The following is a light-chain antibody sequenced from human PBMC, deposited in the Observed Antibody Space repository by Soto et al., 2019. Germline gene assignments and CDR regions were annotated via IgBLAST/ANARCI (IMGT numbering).Light chain of an antibody. V-gene: IGLV4-69*01. J-gene: IGLJ3*02. CDR3: QTWGTGIRVV. CDR1: SGHSSFT. CDR2: LNSDGSH. Sequence: QSVLTQSPSASASLGASVKLTCTLSSGHSSFTIAWHQQQPEKGPRYLMNLNSDGSHIRGDGIPDRFSGSSSGAERYLTIPSLQSEDEADYYCQTWGTGIRVVFGGGTKLTVL.